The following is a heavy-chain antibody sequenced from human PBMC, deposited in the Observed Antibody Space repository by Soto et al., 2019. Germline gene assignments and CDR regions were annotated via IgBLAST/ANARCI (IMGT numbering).Heavy chain of an antibody. V-gene: IGHV3-30*18. CDR1: GFTFSSYG. J-gene: IGHJ4*02. Sequence: PGGSLRLSCAASGFTFSSYGMHWVRQAPGKGLEWVAVISYDGSNKYYADSVKGRFTISRDNSKNTLYLQMNSLRAEDTAVYYCAKDRYSSGWPPFDYWGQGTLVTVSS. CDR2: ISYDGSNK. CDR3: AKDRYSSGWPPFDY. D-gene: IGHD6-19*01.